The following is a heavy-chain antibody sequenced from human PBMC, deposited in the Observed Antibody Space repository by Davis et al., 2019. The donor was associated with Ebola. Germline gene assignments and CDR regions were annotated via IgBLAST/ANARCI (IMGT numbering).Heavy chain of an antibody. CDR3: ARAQFPTTSDH. D-gene: IGHD1-1*01. CDR2: MNPNSGNT. CDR1: GGTFSSYT. J-gene: IGHJ4*02. V-gene: IGHV1-8*02. Sequence: ASVKVSCKASGGTFSSYTISWVRQAPGQGLEWMGWMNPNSGNTGYAQKFQGRVTMTRNTSISTAYMEVGGLRSDDTAVYYCARAQFPTTSDHWGQGTLVTVSS.